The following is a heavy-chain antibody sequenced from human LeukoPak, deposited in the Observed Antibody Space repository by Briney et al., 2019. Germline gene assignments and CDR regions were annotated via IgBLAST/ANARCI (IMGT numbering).Heavy chain of an antibody. CDR2: ISYDGSNK. CDR1: GFTFSSFG. Sequence: PGGSLRLSCSASGFTFSSFGMHWVRQAPGKGLEWVAVISYDGSNKYYADSVKGRFTISRVNSKNTLYLQMNSLRAEDTAVYYCARVIYSGWEGELSDWGQGTLVTVSS. D-gene: IGHD6-19*01. J-gene: IGHJ4*02. CDR3: ARVIYSGWEGELSD. V-gene: IGHV3-30*03.